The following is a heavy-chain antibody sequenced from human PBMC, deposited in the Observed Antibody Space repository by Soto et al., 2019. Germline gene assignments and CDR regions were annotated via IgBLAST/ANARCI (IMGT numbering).Heavy chain of an antibody. D-gene: IGHD3-22*01. CDR3: TTGSDYYDSSGYPHY. CDR1: GFTFSNAW. CDR2: IKSKTDGGTT. Sequence: SLRLSCAASGFTFSNAWMNWVRQAPGKGLEWVGRIKSKTDGGTTDYAAPVKGRFTISRDDSKNTLYLQMNSLKTEDTAVYYCTTGSDYYDSSGYPHYWGQGTLVTVSS. V-gene: IGHV3-15*07. J-gene: IGHJ4*02.